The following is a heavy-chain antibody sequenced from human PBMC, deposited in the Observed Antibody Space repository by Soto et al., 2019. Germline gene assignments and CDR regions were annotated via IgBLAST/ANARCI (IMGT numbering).Heavy chain of an antibody. CDR3: EKEGPTSPYNWFDL. J-gene: IGHJ5*02. V-gene: IGHV3-23*01. CDR1: GFTFSNYA. Sequence: EVQLLESGGGLVQPGGSLRLCCAASGFTFSNYAMSWVRQAPGKGLEWVSGLSDGGGSTFYADSGKGRFTISRDNAKNTLYLQMSSLRAEDTAVYYCEKEGPTSPYNWFDLWCQGPLVTASS. D-gene: IGHD2-2*01. CDR2: LSDGGGST.